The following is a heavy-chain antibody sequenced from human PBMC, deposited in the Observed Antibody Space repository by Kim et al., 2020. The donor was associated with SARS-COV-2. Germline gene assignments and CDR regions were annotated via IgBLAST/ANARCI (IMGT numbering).Heavy chain of an antibody. D-gene: IGHD6-19*01. CDR2: INHSGST. CDR1: GGSFSGYY. J-gene: IGHJ6*03. CDR3: ARHSSMAVAGTLVWDYYYYMDV. V-gene: IGHV4-34*01. Sequence: SETLSLTCAVYGGSFSGYYWSWIRQPPGKGLEWIGEINHSGSTNYNPSLKSRVTISVDTSKNQFSLKLSSVTAADTAVYYCARHSSMAVAGTLVWDYYYYMDVWGKGTTVTVSS.